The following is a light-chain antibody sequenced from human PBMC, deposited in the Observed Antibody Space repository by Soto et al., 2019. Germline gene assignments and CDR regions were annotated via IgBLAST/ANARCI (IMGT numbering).Light chain of an antibody. CDR3: SSYTSSSPYV. V-gene: IGLV2-14*01. J-gene: IGLJ1*01. CDR2: EFS. CDR1: SSDVGGYNY. Sequence: QSALTQPASVSGSPGQSITISCTGTSSDVGGYNYVSWYQQHPGKSPTLMIYEFSNRPSGVSNRFSGSKSGNTASLTISGLQAEDEADYYCSSYTSSSPYVFGTGHKVTVL.